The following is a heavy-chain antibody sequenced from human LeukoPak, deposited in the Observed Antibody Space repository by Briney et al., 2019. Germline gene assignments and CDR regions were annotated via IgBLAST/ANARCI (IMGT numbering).Heavy chain of an antibody. J-gene: IGHJ6*03. CDR2: IYYSGST. D-gene: IGHD1-26*01. V-gene: IGHV4-59*01. CDR1: GGSIRSYY. Sequence: PSETLSLTCTVSGGSIRSYYWSWIRQSPGKGLEWIGYIYYSGSTNYNPSLKSRVTISVDTSKNQFSLKLSSVTAADTAVYYCARGSVGATERSYYYYMDVWGKGTTVTVPS. CDR3: ARGSVGATERSYYYYMDV.